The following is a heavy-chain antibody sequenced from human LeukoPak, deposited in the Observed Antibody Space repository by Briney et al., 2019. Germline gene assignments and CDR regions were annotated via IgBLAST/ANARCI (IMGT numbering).Heavy chain of an antibody. CDR3: AKFDRVLCSGGSCYRWFDP. D-gene: IGHD2-15*01. V-gene: IGHV1-8*01. CDR1: GYTFTSYD. CDR2: MNPNSGNT. Sequence: GASVKVSCKASGYTFTSYDINWVRQATGQGLEWMGWMNPNSGNTGYAQKFQGRVTMTRNTSISTAYMELSSLRSEDTAVYHCAKFDRVLCSGGSCYRWFDPWGQGTLVTVSS. J-gene: IGHJ5*02.